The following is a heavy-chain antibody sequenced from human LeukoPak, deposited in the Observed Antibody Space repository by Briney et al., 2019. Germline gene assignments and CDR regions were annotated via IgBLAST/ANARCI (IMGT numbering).Heavy chain of an antibody. J-gene: IGHJ4*02. V-gene: IGHV3-11*05. CDR2: ISNSSSYT. D-gene: IGHD2-21*02. Sequence: GGSLRLSCAASGFTFSDYYRSWIRQAPGKGLEGVSYISNSSSYTNYAESVKGRFTISREKAKHSLYFQMNSLRAEDTAVYYCVRGGSRYCGGDCYFDYWGEGTLVTVSS. CDR3: VRGGSRYCGGDCYFDY. CDR1: GFTFSDYY.